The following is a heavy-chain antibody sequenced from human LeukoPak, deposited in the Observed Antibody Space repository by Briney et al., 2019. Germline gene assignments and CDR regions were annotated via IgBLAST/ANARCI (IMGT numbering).Heavy chain of an antibody. Sequence: ASVKVSCKASGYTFTSYYMHWVRQAPGQGLEWMGIINPSGGSTSYAQKFQGRVIMTRDMSTSTVYMELSSLRSEDTAVYYCARDRDYYDSSGYFEYFQHWGQGTLVTVSS. CDR1: GYTFTSYY. D-gene: IGHD3-22*01. CDR2: INPSGGST. V-gene: IGHV1-46*01. J-gene: IGHJ1*01. CDR3: ARDRDYYDSSGYFEYFQH.